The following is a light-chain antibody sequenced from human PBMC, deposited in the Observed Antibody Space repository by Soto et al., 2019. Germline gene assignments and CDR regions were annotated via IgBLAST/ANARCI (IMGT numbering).Light chain of an antibody. Sequence: DSQMTQSPSSLSASVGDRVTITCQASQDISTYLNWYQQKPGKAPKLLIYDASNLETGVPSRFSGGGSGTVFTFTISSLQPEDIATYYCQQYNNWLRTFGQGTKVDIK. CDR3: QQYNNWLRT. CDR1: QDISTY. J-gene: IGKJ1*01. V-gene: IGKV1-33*01. CDR2: DAS.